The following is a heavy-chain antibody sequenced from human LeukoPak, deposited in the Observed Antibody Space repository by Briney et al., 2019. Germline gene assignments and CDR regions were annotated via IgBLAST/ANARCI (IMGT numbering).Heavy chain of an antibody. D-gene: IGHD7-27*01. CDR2: ISGSGDNI. CDR1: GFTFSSYS. Sequence: GGSLRLSCAASGFTFSSYSMNWVRQAPGKGLEWVSSISGSGDNIYYADSVKGRFTISRDNSKNTLYLQMNSLRAEDTAIYYCAKVNVRPWGSAFDGFDIWGQGTMVTVSS. V-gene: IGHV3-23*01. CDR3: AKVNVRPWGSAFDGFDI. J-gene: IGHJ3*02.